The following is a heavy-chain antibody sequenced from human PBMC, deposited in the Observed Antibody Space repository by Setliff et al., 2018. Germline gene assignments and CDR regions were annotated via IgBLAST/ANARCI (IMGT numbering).Heavy chain of an antibody. D-gene: IGHD3-22*01. CDR2: IKQDGSEK. CDR1: GFTFSSYW. V-gene: IGHV3-7*03. CDR3: ARSDSSGYYFDY. Sequence: PGGSLRLSCAASGFTFSSYWMSWVRQAPGKGLEWVANIKQDGSEKYYVDSVKGRFTISRDNAKNSLYLQMSRLRSDDTAVYYCARSDSSGYYFDYWGQGTLVTVSS. J-gene: IGHJ4*02.